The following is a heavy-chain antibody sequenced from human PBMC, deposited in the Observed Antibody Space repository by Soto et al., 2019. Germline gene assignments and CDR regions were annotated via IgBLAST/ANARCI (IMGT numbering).Heavy chain of an antibody. D-gene: IGHD6-6*01. CDR3: TRSGSSPYYYGMDV. J-gene: IGHJ6*02. CDR2: INSDGSST. V-gene: IGHV3-74*01. CDR1: GFPSSSTW. Sequence: EVQLVESGGGLVQPGGSLRLPCAASGFPSSSTWLHWVRQAQGKGLVWVSRINSDGSSTNYADSVKGRFTISRDNARNTLFLQMDTLRAEDTAVYYCTRSGSSPYYYGMDVWGQGTTVTVSS.